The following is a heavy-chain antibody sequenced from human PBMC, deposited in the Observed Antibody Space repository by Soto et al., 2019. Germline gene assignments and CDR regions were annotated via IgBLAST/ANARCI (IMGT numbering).Heavy chain of an antibody. CDR2: IIPVVGTT. V-gene: IGHV1-69*06. D-gene: IGHD2-8*01. J-gene: IGHJ4*02. CDR3: ARWLLYATTYFEY. Sequence: QVQLVQSGAEVKKPGSSVKVSCKASGDTFTTNSLNWVRQAPGQGLEWMGGIIPVVGTTKYAQKYQDRVTITGDKSTNIANMDMSSLRSDDTAVYYCARWLLYATTYFEYWGQGTPVTVAS. CDR1: GDTFTTNS.